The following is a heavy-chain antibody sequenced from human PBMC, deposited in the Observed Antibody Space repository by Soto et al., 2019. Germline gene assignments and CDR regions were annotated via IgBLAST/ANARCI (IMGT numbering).Heavy chain of an antibody. Sequence: PRLSCAASGFAVSANYVSWVRQAPGKGLEWVSLIYTDGTTYHADSVKGRFTFSRDNSKNSLYLQMNSLRAEDTAVYYCTRVSSPLPDNFFDPCRRRTLVTVSS. CDR3: TRVSSPLPDNFFDP. D-gene: IGHD6-6*01. V-gene: IGHV3-53*01. CDR1: GFAVSANY. CDR2: IYTDGTT. J-gene: IGHJ5*02.